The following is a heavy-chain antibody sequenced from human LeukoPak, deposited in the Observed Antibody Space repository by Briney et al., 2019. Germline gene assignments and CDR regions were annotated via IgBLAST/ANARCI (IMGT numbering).Heavy chain of an antibody. CDR3: ARVPFDIVATNDYFDY. CDR2: IKQDGSEK. J-gene: IGHJ4*02. Sequence: GGSLRLSCAASGFTFSSFWMSWVRQAPGKGLEWVASIKQDGSEKYCVDSLKGRFTISRDNAQNSLYLQMDSLTAEDTAVYYCARVPFDIVATNDYFDYWGQGTLVTVSS. CDR1: GFTFSSFW. V-gene: IGHV3-7*01. D-gene: IGHD5-12*01.